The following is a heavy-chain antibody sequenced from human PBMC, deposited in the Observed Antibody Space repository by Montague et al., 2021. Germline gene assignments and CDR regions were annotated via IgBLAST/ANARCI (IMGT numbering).Heavy chain of an antibody. Sequence: SLRLSCAASGSTFSNYGMSWVRQAPGKGLEWVSSITGSGATTYYADSVKGRFTISRDNSENTLYLQMSNLRAEDTALYYCARGRGVSSGIGQLDPWGQGTLVTVSS. CDR2: ITGSGATT. CDR3: ARGRGVSSGIGQLDP. V-gene: IGHV3-23*01. CDR1: GSTFSNYG. D-gene: IGHD3-22*01. J-gene: IGHJ5*02.